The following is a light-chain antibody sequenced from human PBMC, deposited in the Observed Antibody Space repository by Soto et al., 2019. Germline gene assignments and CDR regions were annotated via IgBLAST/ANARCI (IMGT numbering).Light chain of an antibody. Sequence: QSALTQPASVSGSPGQSITISFTGTSSDVGGYNYVSWYQQHPGKAPKLMIYEVSNRPSGVSNRFSGSKSGNTASLTISGRQAEDEDDYYCSSYTSSSTRVFGGGTKLTVL. J-gene: IGLJ3*02. CDR1: SSDVGGYNY. V-gene: IGLV2-14*01. CDR2: EVS. CDR3: SSYTSSSTRV.